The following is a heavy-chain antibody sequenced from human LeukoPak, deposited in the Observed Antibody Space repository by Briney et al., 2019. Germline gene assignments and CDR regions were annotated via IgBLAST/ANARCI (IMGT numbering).Heavy chain of an antibody. CDR3: ARWAAMVPYFDY. V-gene: IGHV4-59*01. CDR1: GGSISSYY. D-gene: IGHD3-10*01. CDR2: IYYSGST. Sequence: NPSETLSLTCTVSGGSISSYYWSWIRQPPGKGLEWIGYIYYSGSTNYNPSLKSRVTISVDTSKNQFSLKLSSVTAADTAVYYCARWAAMVPYFDYWGQGTLVTVSS. J-gene: IGHJ4*02.